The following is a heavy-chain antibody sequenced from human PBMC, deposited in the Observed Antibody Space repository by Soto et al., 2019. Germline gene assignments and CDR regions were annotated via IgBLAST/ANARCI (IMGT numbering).Heavy chain of an antibody. CDR1: GDSISSYY. CDR3: ARNRRGVSTDWFDP. D-gene: IGHD2-21*01. CDR2: VDNSGTS. V-gene: IGHV4-59*01. J-gene: IGHJ5*02. Sequence: PSETLSLTCAVSGDSISSYYWSWLRQSPGKGLEWIGYVDNSGTSNYNPSLKSRVTISVDTSKNQFSLKLTSVTAADTAVYFCARNRRGVSTDWFDPWGQGTLVTVSS.